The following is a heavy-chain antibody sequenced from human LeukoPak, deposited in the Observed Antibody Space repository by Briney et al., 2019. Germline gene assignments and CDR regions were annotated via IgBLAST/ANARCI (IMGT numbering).Heavy chain of an antibody. CDR2: IKQDGSEK. V-gene: IGHV3-7*01. CDR1: GFTFSSYW. D-gene: IGHD1-26*01. Sequence: QSGGSLRLSCAASGFTFSSYWMSWVRQAPGKGLEWVANIKQDGSEKYYVDSVKGRFTISRDNAKNSLYLQMNSLRAEDTAVYYCAREMAPYIVGGTRNDYWGQGTLVTVSS. CDR3: AREMAPYIVGGTRNDY. J-gene: IGHJ4*02.